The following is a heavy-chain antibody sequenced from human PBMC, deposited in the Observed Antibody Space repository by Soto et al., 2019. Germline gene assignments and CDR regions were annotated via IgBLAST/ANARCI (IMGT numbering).Heavy chain of an antibody. V-gene: IGHV4-59*02. CDR2: IYASGSP. CDR1: GGSVSVYY. CDR3: ARGVGSSPPQY. J-gene: IGHJ4*02. D-gene: IGHD1-26*01. Sequence: SETLSLTCTISGGSVSVYYWIWIRQSTGQGLEWIGYIYASGSPYYNPSLRSRVTISADTSKNQISLKLTSPTAADTAVYYCARGVGSSPPQYWGRGTLVTVSS.